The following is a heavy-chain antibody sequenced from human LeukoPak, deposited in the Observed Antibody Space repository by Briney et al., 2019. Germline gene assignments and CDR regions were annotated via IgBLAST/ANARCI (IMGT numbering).Heavy chain of an antibody. J-gene: IGHJ4*02. CDR3: AREGTYESFDY. D-gene: IGHD3-10*01. CDR2: INPNSGGT. V-gene: IGHV1-2*06. CDR1: GYTFTGYY. Sequence: ASVKVSCKASGYTFTGYYMHWVRQAPGQGLEWMGRINPNSGGTNYAQKFQGRVTMTRDTTTSTAYMELSRLRSDDTAVYYCAREGTYESFDYWGQGTLVTVSS.